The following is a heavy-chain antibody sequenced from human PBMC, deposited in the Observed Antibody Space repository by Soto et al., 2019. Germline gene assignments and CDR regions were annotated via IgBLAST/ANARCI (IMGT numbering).Heavy chain of an antibody. CDR3: ARARAYYYGSGSYYNGNWFDP. CDR2: INHSGST. D-gene: IGHD3-10*01. Sequence: PSETLSLTCAVYGGSFSGYYWSWIRQPPGKGLEWIGEINHSGSTNYNPSLKSRVTISVGTSKNQFSLKLSSVTAADTAVYYCARARAYYYGSGSYYNGNWFDPWGQGTLVTVSS. J-gene: IGHJ5*02. CDR1: GGSFSGYY. V-gene: IGHV4-34*01.